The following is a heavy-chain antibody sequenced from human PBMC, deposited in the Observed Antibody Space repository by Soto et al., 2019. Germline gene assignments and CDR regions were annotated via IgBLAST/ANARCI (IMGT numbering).Heavy chain of an antibody. CDR2: LNPNSGGT. CDR1: GYTFTNYD. J-gene: IGHJ3*02. Sequence: ASVKVSCKASGYTFTNYDINWVRQATGQGLEWMGWLNPNSGGTGYAQKFQGRVTMTRSPSISTAYMELSSLRSEDTAVYYCARGEYYDFGSGYYKGDAFDIWGQGTMVTVAS. D-gene: IGHD3-3*01. V-gene: IGHV1-8*01. CDR3: ARGEYYDFGSGYYKGDAFDI.